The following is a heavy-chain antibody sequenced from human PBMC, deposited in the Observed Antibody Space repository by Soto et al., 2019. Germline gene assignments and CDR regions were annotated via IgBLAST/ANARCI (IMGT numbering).Heavy chain of an antibody. V-gene: IGHV3-21*04. CDR3: AKDQVSSSSPRGYYYGMDV. D-gene: IGHD6-6*01. J-gene: IGHJ6*02. CDR1: GFNFNSYT. Sequence: GGSLRLSCAASGFNFNSYTINWVRQAPGKRLEWLSSISSSGYIFSTDSVKGRFTISRDNSKNTLYLQMNSLRAEDTAVYYCAKDQVSSSSPRGYYYGMDVWGQGTTVTVSS. CDR2: ISSSGYI.